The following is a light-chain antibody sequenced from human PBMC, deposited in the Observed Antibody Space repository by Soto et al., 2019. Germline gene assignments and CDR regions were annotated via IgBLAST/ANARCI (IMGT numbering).Light chain of an antibody. CDR1: TGPVLGTLY. CDR2: SIS. CDR3: LLYFDSDRV. V-gene: IGLV7-43*01. J-gene: IGLJ2*01. Sequence: QAVVTQEPSLTVSPGGTVTLTCSSSTGPVLGTLYLNWFQQKPGQAPRPLIYSISNKHSWTPARFSGSLLGGKATLTLSSVQPEDEAEYFCLLYFDSDRVFGGGTKLTVL.